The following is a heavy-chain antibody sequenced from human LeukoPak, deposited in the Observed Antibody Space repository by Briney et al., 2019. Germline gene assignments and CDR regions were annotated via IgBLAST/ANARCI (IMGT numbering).Heavy chain of an antibody. V-gene: IGHV3-33*01. J-gene: IGHJ4*02. CDR3: AREVGSEHYFDY. CDR1: GFTFSSYG. Sequence: PGRSLRLSCAASGFTFSSYGMHWVRQAPGKGLEWVAVIWYDGSNKYYADSVKGRFTISRDNSKNTLYLQMNSLRAEDTAVYYCAREVGSEHYFDYWGQGTLVTVSS. D-gene: IGHD2-15*01. CDR2: IWYDGSNK.